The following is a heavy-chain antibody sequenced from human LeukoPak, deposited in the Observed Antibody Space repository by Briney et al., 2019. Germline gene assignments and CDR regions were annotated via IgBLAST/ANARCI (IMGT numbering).Heavy chain of an antibody. Sequence: PSETLSLTCAVSGFSISSGYYWVWIRQPPGKGLEWIGTIYHSGATFHNPSLKSRVTISADTSMNQFSLKLNYVTATDTAVYFCARGVTALRRFDYWGQGTLVTVSS. V-gene: IGHV4-38-2*01. CDR1: GFSISSGYY. CDR3: ARGVTALRRFDY. J-gene: IGHJ4*02. CDR2: IYHSGAT. D-gene: IGHD2-21*02.